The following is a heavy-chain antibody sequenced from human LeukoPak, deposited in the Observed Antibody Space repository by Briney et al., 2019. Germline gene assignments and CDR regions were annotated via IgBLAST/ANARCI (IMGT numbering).Heavy chain of an antibody. CDR2: ISSSSSTI. D-gene: IGHD5-12*01. Sequence: PGGSLRLSCTVSGFSLSSYALNWVRQAPGKGLEWVSYISSSSSTIYYADSVKGRFTISRDSAKNSLYLQMNSLRAEDTAVYYCARASSGYEDGFDYWGQGTLVTVSS. CDR1: GFSLSSYA. J-gene: IGHJ4*02. CDR3: ARASSGYEDGFDY. V-gene: IGHV3-48*01.